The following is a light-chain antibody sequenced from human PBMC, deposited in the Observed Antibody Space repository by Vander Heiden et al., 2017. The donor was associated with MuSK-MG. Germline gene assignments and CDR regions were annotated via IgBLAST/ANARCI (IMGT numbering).Light chain of an antibody. Sequence: EIVLTQSPATLSLSSGERATLSCGASQSVSRDLAWYQQKPGQAPRLLIYAASSRAPGIPPRFSGSGSGTDFTLTISNLEPEDFTVYYCLQRSSWRRTFGQGTKVEI. V-gene: IGKV3-11*01. CDR2: AAS. CDR1: QSVSRD. CDR3: LQRSSWRRT. J-gene: IGKJ2*01.